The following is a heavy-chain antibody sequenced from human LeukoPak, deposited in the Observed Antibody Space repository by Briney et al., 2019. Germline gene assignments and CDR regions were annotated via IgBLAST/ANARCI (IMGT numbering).Heavy chain of an antibody. V-gene: IGHV3-74*01. J-gene: IGHJ4*02. CDR3: ATGNYNRPFDY. Sequence: PGGSLRLSCVASGFTFNNYAIHWVRQAPGKGLVWVSRIKSDGGLTNYADSVKGRFTISRDNTKNTLYLQLNSLRAEDTAVYYCATGNYNRPFDYWGQGTLVTVSS. D-gene: IGHD1-7*01. CDR2: IKSDGGLT. CDR1: GFTFNNYA.